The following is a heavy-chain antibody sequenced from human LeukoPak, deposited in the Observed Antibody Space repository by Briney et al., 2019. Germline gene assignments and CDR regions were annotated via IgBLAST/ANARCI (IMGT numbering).Heavy chain of an antibody. D-gene: IGHD2-2*02. CDR1: GFTFSSYA. Sequence: GGSLRLSCAASGFTFSSYAMSWVRQAPGKGLEWVSAISGSGGSTYYADSVKGRFTISRDNSKNTLYLQMNSLRAEDTAVHYCAKDFIVVVPAAITPYAFDIWGQGTMVTVSS. CDR2: ISGSGGST. CDR3: AKDFIVVVPAAITPYAFDI. V-gene: IGHV3-23*01. J-gene: IGHJ3*02.